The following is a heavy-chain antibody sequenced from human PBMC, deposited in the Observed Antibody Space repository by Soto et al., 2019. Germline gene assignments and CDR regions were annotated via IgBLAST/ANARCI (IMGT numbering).Heavy chain of an antibody. V-gene: IGHV3-9*01. CDR2: ISWNSGSI. D-gene: IGHD2-2*01. CDR3: AKGSRCSSTSCYAGSSWFDP. CDR1: GFTFDDYA. Sequence: EVQLVESGGGLVQPGRSLRLSCAASGFTFDDYAMHWVRQAPGKGLEWVSGISWNSGSIGYADSVKGRFTISRDNAKNSLYLQMNSLRAEDTALYYCAKGSRCSSTSCYAGSSWFDPWGQGTLVTVSS. J-gene: IGHJ5*02.